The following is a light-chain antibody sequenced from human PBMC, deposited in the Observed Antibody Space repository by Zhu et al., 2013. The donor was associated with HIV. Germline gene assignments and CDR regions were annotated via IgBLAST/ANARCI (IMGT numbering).Light chain of an antibody. J-gene: IGKJ4*01. V-gene: IGKV1-6*01. CDR3: QQYNNWPT. Sequence: AIQMTQSPSSLSASVGDRVTITCRASQGIRTDLGWYQQKPGKAPKLLIFGASALQSGVPFRFSGSGTGTEFTLTISSLQSEDFAVYYCQQYNNWPTFGGGTKVEIK. CDR1: QGIRTD. CDR2: GAS.